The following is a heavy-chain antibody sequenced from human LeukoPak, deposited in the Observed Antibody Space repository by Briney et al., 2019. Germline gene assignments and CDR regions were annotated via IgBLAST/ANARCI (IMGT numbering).Heavy chain of an antibody. CDR3: AKSLYGSGSTDV. CDR1: GFTFSSYC. CDR2: ISYDGSNK. D-gene: IGHD3-10*01. Sequence: GGSLRLSCAASGFTFSSYCMHWVRQAPGKGLEWVAVISYDGSNKYYADSVKGRFTISRDNSKNTLYLQMNSLRAEDTAVYYCAKSLYGSGSTDVWGQGTTVTVSS. V-gene: IGHV3-30*18. J-gene: IGHJ6*02.